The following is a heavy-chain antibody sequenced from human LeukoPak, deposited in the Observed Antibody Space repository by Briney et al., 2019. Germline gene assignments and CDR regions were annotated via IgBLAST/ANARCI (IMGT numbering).Heavy chain of an antibody. Sequence: ASVKVSCKASGYSFVLYGISWVRQAPRQGLERRGWISAYKGNTDNVQKLQGRVNMTIDTSTSTAYMELRSLRSDDPAVYYCARGLYGSGTFRCMDVWGKGTTVTISS. CDR2: ISAYKGNT. CDR1: GYSFVLYG. D-gene: IGHD3-10*01. J-gene: IGHJ6*03. CDR3: ARGLYGSGTFRCMDV. V-gene: IGHV1-18*01.